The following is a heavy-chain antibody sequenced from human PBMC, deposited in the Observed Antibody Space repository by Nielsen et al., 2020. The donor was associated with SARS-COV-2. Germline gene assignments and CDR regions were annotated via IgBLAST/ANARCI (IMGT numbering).Heavy chain of an antibody. CDR2: IHYSGDT. J-gene: IGHJ4*02. Sequence: WIRQPPGKGLEWIGSIHYSGDTHYNPSLKTRVTTSVDTSKNQFSLKLTSVTAADTAVYYCARRDDSGSWYYFDLWGQGTLVTVSS. D-gene: IGHD6-13*01. CDR3: ARRDDSGSWYYFDL. V-gene: IGHV4-39*01.